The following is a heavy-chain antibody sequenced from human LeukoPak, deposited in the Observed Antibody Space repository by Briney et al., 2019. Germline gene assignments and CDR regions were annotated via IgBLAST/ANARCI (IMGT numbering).Heavy chain of an antibody. J-gene: IGHJ4*02. D-gene: IGHD2/OR15-2a*01. V-gene: IGHV3-21*04. Sequence: GGSLRLSCAASGFTFSSYSMNWVRQAPGKGLEWVSSISSSSSYIYYADSVKGRFTISRDNSKNTLYLQMNSLRAEDTAVYYCANTPNRGRFDYWGQGTLVTVSS. CDR1: GFTFSSYS. CDR2: ISSSSSYI. CDR3: ANTPNRGRFDY.